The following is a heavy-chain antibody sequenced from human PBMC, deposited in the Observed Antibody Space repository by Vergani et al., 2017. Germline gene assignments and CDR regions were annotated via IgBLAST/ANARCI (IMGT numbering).Heavy chain of an antibody. Sequence: QVQLVQSGAEVKKPGSSVKVSCKASGGTFSSYAISWVRQAPGQGLEWMGGIIPIFGTANYAQKFQGRVTITADESTSTAYRELSSLRSEDTAVYYCAREGTMVRGVIPEAFDIWGQGTMVTVSS. D-gene: IGHD3-10*01. J-gene: IGHJ3*02. CDR2: IIPIFGTA. V-gene: IGHV1-69*01. CDR1: GGTFSSYA. CDR3: AREGTMVRGVIPEAFDI.